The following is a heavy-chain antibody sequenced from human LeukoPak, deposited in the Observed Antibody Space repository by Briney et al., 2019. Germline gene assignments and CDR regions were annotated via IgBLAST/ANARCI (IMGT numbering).Heavy chain of an antibody. J-gene: IGHJ4*02. D-gene: IGHD3-10*01. CDR2: IIPIFGTA. V-gene: IGHV1-69*01. CDR1: GGTFSSHA. CDR3: ARAPTAYGSGSPLWGAIDY. Sequence: ASVRVSCKASGGTFSSHAISWVRQAPGQGLEWMGGIIPIFGTANYAQKFQGRVTITADESTSTAYMELSSLRSEDTAVYYCARAPTAYGSGSPLWGAIDYWGQGTLVAVSS.